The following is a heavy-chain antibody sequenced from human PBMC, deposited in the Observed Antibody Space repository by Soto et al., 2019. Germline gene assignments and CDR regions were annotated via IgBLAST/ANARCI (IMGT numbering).Heavy chain of an antibody. Sequence: SETLSLTCTVSGGSISSYYWSWIRQPPGKGQEWNGYIYYSESTNYNPYLKSRITITVDTSKNQYYLKLSSVTAADTAVYYCAGRITKYDFWSGYEPDDAFDIWGQGTMVTVSS. D-gene: IGHD3-3*01. CDR1: GGSISSYY. V-gene: IGHV4-59*08. J-gene: IGHJ3*02. CDR3: AGRITKYDFWSGYEPDDAFDI. CDR2: IYYSEST.